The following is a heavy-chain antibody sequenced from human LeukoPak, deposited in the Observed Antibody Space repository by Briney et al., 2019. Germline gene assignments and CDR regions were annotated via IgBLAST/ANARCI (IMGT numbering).Heavy chain of an antibody. Sequence: PSETLSLTCNVSGVSVSDGRYYWTWIRQYPAKGLEWIGYKYYTGSAKYNPSLKSRLTISVDTTKNQFSLQLSSVTAADTATYYCATPYCSSISCLDVFNMWGQGTRVTVSS. J-gene: IGHJ3*02. CDR3: ATPYCSSISCLDVFNM. D-gene: IGHD2-2*01. CDR2: KYYTGSA. V-gene: IGHV4-31*03. CDR1: GVSVSDGRYY.